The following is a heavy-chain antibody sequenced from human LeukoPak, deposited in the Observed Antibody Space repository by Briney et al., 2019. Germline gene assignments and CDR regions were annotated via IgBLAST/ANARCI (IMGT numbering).Heavy chain of an antibody. V-gene: IGHV3-20*01. CDR3: ARDGKRVTTQFYYYGIDL. D-gene: IGHD3-3*01. Sequence: SGGSLRLSCTAAGFTFNDYGMSWVRHIPGKGLEWVAGITWNGGSTDYAVSVRGRFTISRDNAKKSVYLQMNSLRAEDAALYHCARDGKRVTTQFYYYGIDLWGQGTTVTVSS. CDR2: ITWNGGST. J-gene: IGHJ6*02. CDR1: GFTFNDYG.